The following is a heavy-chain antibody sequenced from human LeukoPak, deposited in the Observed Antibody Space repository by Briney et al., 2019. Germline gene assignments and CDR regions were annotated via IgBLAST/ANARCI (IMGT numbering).Heavy chain of an antibody. V-gene: IGHV3-23*01. J-gene: IGHJ4*02. CDR2: ISGSGGST. Sequence: GGSLRLSCAASGFTFSSYAMSWVRQAPGKGLEWVSAISGSGGSTYYADSVKGRFTISRDNSKNTLCLQMNSLRAEDTAVYYCAKGSGYLYYFDYWGQGTLVTVSS. CDR3: AKGSGYLYYFDY. CDR1: GFTFSSYA. D-gene: IGHD3-3*01.